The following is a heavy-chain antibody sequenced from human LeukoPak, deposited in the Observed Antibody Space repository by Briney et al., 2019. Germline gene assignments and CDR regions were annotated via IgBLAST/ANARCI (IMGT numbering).Heavy chain of an antibody. Sequence: SETLSLTCSVSGGSISSSSYYWGWIRQPPGKGLEWIGSIYYSGSTYYNPSLKSRVTISVDTSKNQFSLKLSSVTAADTAVYYCARAPYTVTPFDYWGQGTLVTVSS. V-gene: IGHV4-39*07. D-gene: IGHD4-11*01. J-gene: IGHJ4*02. CDR3: ARAPYTVTPFDY. CDR2: IYYSGST. CDR1: GGSISSSSYY.